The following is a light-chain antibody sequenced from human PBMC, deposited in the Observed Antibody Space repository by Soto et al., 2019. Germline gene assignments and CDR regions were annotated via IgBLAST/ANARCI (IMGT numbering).Light chain of an antibody. J-gene: IGKJ4*01. Sequence: DIQMTQSPSSLSASVGDRVTITCRASQGSDNYLAWYQQKPGKAPKLLIYAASTLQSGVPSRSTGRGSGTDFNPTISTLQAEDAATYYCQKCKVASLSFDGGPKVAIK. CDR3: QKCKVASLS. CDR2: AAS. CDR1: QGSDNY. V-gene: IGKV1-27*01.